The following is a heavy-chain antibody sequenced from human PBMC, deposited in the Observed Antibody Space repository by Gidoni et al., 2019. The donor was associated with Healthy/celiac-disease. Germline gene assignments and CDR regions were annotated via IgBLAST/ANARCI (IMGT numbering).Heavy chain of an antibody. J-gene: IGHJ5*02. Sequence: QVQLQESGPALVQPSGTLSLTCAVSGGSISSSNWWSWVRQPPGKGLEWIGEIYHSGSTNYNPSLKSRVTISVDKSKNQFSLKLSSVTAADTAVYYCARLQRYCSGGSCYRNWFDPWGQGTLVTVSS. CDR3: ARLQRYCSGGSCYRNWFDP. D-gene: IGHD2-15*01. CDR2: IYHSGST. CDR1: GGSISSSNW. V-gene: IGHV4-4*02.